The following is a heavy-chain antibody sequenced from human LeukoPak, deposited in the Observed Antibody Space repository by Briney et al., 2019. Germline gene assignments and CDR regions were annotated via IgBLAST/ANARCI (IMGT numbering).Heavy chain of an antibody. CDR3: ARETYGDIVATTGGEDYFDY. CDR1: GYTFTDYY. J-gene: IGHJ4*02. D-gene: IGHD5-12*01. CDR2: INPNSGGT. V-gene: IGHV1-2*02. Sequence: GASVKVSCKASGYTFTDYYMHWVRQAPGQGLEWMGWINPNSGGTNYAQKFQGRVTMTRDTPISTAYMELRGLRSDDTSVYYCARETYGDIVATTGGEDYFDYWGQGTLVTVSS.